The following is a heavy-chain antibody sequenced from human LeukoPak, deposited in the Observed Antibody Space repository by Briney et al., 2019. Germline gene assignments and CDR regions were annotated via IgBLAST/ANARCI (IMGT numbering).Heavy chain of an antibody. Sequence: GGSLRLSCAASGFTFEINTMNWVRQAPGKGLEWVSAISGSGGSTYYADSVKGRFTISRDNSMNTLYLQMNSLRAEDTAVYFCAKGRDSSGRQYFQHWGQGTLVTVSS. CDR3: AKGRDSSGRQYFQH. V-gene: IGHV3-23*01. CDR2: ISGSGGST. CDR1: GFTFEINT. D-gene: IGHD3-22*01. J-gene: IGHJ1*01.